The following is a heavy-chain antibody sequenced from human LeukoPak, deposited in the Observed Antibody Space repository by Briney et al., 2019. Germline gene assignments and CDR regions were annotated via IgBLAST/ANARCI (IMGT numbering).Heavy chain of an antibody. CDR2: ISYDGSNK. V-gene: IGHV3-30*03. Sequence: QTGGSLRLSCAASGFTFSSYGMHWVRQAPGKGLEWVAVISYDGSNKYYADSVKGRFTISRDNSKNTLYLQMNSLRAEDTAVYYCATQDYGDYYYWGQGTLVTVSS. J-gene: IGHJ4*02. D-gene: IGHD4-17*01. CDR1: GFTFSSYG. CDR3: ATQDYGDYYY.